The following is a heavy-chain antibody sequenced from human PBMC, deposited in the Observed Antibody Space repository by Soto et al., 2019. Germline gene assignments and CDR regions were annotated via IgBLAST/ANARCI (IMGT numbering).Heavy chain of an antibody. V-gene: IGHV4-30-4*01. CDR1: GGSISSGDHY. CDR2: IYYSGTT. Sequence: QVQLQESGPGLVKPSQTLSLTCTVSGGSISSGDHYWSWIRQPPGKGLEWIAYIYYSGTTYYNPSLNSRITMSVDTSKSQFSLKLSSVTAADTAVYYCATYYDSSGPTFDYWGQGALVTVSS. J-gene: IGHJ4*02. CDR3: ATYYDSSGPTFDY. D-gene: IGHD3-22*01.